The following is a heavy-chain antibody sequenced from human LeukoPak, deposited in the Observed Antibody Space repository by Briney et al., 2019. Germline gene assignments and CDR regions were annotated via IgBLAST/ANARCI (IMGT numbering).Heavy chain of an antibody. CDR2: IYSSGST. J-gene: IGHJ4*02. Sequence: PSETLSLTCTVSGDSITSYYWSWIRQPAGKGLERIGRIYSSGSTKFDPSLKGRVTLSVDTSTNQFSLKLSSVTAADTAVYYCAREGGYYDYWGQGTLVTVSS. CDR3: AREGGYYDY. V-gene: IGHV4-4*07. CDR1: GDSITSYY. D-gene: IGHD3-22*01.